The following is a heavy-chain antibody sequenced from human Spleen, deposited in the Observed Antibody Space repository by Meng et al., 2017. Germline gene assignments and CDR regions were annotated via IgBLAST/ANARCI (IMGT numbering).Heavy chain of an antibody. CDR1: GFTFSDYY. CDR3: ARVGDGYNYAHWYFDL. D-gene: IGHD5-24*01. V-gene: IGHV3-69-1*02. CDR2: ISSSSTI. J-gene: IGHJ2*01. Sequence: GGSLRLSCAASGFTFSDYYMNWVRQAPGKGLEWVSSISSSSTIYYADSVKGRFTISRDNAKNSLYLQMNSLRAEDTAVYYCARVGDGYNYAHWYFDLWGRGTLVTVSS.